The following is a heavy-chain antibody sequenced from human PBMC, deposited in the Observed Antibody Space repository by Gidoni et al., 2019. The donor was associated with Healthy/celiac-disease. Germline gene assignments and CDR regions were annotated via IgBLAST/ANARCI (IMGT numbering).Heavy chain of an antibody. Sequence: VQLRQWGAGLLKPSETLSLTFAVYVGSFSGDYWSWIRNPPGKGLAWFGEINHSGSTNYNPARKSRVTISVDTSKNQFSLKLSSVTAADTAVYYCARGAFGPFPAWGQGTLVTGSS. CDR1: VGSFSGDY. CDR3: ARGAFGPFPA. D-gene: IGHD3-10*01. J-gene: IGHJ5*02. V-gene: IGHV4-34*01. CDR2: INHSGST.